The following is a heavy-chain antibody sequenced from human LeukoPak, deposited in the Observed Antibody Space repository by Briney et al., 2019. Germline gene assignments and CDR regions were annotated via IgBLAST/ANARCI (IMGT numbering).Heavy chain of an antibody. Sequence: KPSETLSLTCTVSGGSISSYYWSWIRQPPGKGLEWIGYIYYSGSTNYNPSLKSRVTISVDTSKNQFSLKLSSVTAADTAVYYCARVDGDYDEDAFDIWGQGTMVTVSS. CDR2: IYYSGST. CDR1: GGSISSYY. CDR3: ARVDGDYDEDAFDI. D-gene: IGHD4-17*01. V-gene: IGHV4-59*12. J-gene: IGHJ3*02.